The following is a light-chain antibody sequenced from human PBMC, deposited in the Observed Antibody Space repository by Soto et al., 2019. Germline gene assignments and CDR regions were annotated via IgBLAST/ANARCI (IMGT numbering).Light chain of an antibody. Sequence: EIVLTQAPGTLSLSPGDRATLSCRASQSVSSNYLAWYQQRAGQAPRLLIYDPSSSATGITDRFSGSGSGADVTLTITRLEPEDFAVYYCHQYASSPRTFGQGTKVDIK. CDR3: HQYASSPRT. CDR2: DPS. CDR1: QSVSSNY. J-gene: IGKJ1*01. V-gene: IGKV3-20*01.